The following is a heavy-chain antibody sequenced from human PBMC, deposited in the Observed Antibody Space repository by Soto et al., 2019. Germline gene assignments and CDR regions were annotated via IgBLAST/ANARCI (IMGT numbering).Heavy chain of an antibody. Sequence: PPGGSLRLSCAASGFTFSSYAMSWVRQAPGKGLEWVSAISGSGGSTYYADSVKGRFTISRDNSKNTLYLQMNSLRAEDTAVYYCAKEEENGSPEAVTTSSFDYWGQGTLVTVSS. CDR3: AKEEENGSPEAVTTSSFDY. V-gene: IGHV3-23*01. D-gene: IGHD4-4*01. CDR2: ISGSGGST. CDR1: GFTFSSYA. J-gene: IGHJ4*02.